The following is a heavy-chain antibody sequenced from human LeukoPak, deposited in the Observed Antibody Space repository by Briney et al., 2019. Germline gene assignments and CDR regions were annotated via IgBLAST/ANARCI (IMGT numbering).Heavy chain of an antibody. CDR2: INSDGSST. D-gene: IGHD3-10*01. J-gene: IGHJ4*02. Sequence: VWVSRINSDGSSTSYADSVKGRFTISRDNAKNTLYLQMNSLRAEDTAVYYCARGGGPFDYWGQGTLVAVSS. V-gene: IGHV3-74*01. CDR3: ARGGGPFDY.